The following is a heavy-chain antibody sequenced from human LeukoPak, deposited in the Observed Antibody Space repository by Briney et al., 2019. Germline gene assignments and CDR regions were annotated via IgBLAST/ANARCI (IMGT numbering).Heavy chain of an antibody. J-gene: IGHJ4*02. CDR2: INNSGST. D-gene: IGHD3-10*01. CDR1: GVSISSYY. V-gene: IGHV4-34*01. CDR3: ARVMARAHYYGSGSYGKGFDY. Sequence: PSESLSLTCTVSGVSISSYYWSWIRQPPGKGLEWIGEINNSGSTNYNPSLKSRFTISVDTSKNQFSLKLSSVTAADTAVYYCARVMARAHYYGSGSYGKGFDYWGQGTLVTVSS.